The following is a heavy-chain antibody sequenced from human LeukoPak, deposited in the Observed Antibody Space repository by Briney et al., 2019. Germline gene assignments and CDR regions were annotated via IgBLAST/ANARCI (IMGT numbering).Heavy chain of an antibody. CDR2: INSDGSST. CDR1: GFTFSSYW. CDR3: ARDWAPRNYDFWSGYSTGWFDP. D-gene: IGHD3-3*01. J-gene: IGHJ5*02. Sequence: PGGSLRLSCAASGFTFSSYWMHWVRQAPGKGLVWVSRINSDGSSTSYADSVKGRFTISRDNAKNTLYLQMNSLRAEHTAVYYCARDWAPRNYDFWSGYSTGWFDPWGQGTLVTVSS. V-gene: IGHV3-74*01.